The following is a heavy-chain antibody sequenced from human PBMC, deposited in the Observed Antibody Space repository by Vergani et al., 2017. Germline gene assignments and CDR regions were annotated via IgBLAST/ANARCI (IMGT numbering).Heavy chain of an antibody. V-gene: IGHV3-30*18. CDR1: GFSFSSHA. Sequence: QVQLAESGGGRVKPGRSLRLYCAASGFSFSSHAIHWVRQAPGKGLEWVAVISNDGSKKYYADSVKGRFTISRDNTKNTLDLQMNSLRTQDTALYYCAKAGSVTSGRLQYNFYFDVLGKGTTGTVS. J-gene: IGHJ6*03. D-gene: IGHD3-10*01. CDR3: AKAGSVTSGRLQYNFYFDV. CDR2: ISNDGSKK.